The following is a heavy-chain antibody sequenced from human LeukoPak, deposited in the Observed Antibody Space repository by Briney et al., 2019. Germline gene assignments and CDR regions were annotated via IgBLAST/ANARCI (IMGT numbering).Heavy chain of an antibody. Sequence: GGSLRLSCAASGFTFSSYAMHWVRQAPGKGLEWVAVISYDGSNKYYADSVKGRFTIFRDNSKNTLYLQMNSLRAEDTAVYYCAREEAYYFDYWGQGTLVTVSS. V-gene: IGHV3-30-3*01. J-gene: IGHJ4*02. CDR1: GFTFSSYA. CDR3: AREEAYYFDY. CDR2: ISYDGSNK.